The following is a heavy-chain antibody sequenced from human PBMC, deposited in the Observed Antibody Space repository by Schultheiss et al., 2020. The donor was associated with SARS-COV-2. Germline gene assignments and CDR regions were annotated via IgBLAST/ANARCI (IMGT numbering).Heavy chain of an antibody. V-gene: IGHV1-69*13. J-gene: IGHJ6*02. CDR1: GGSFSNYA. CDR3: ARQGGEFTSPTYYYAMDV. CDR2: IISIFATP. Sequence: SVKVSCKASGGSFSNYAISWVRQGPGQGLEWMGGIISIFATPKYAQKFQGRLAITADVSTTTAYMELSSLRSEDTAVYYCARQGGEFTSPTYYYAMDVWGPGTTVTVSS. D-gene: IGHD3-16*01.